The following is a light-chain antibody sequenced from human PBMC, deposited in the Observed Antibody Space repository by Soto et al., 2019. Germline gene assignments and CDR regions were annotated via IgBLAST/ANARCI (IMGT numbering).Light chain of an antibody. Sequence: QSALTQPASVSGSPGQSITISCTGTSSDVGGYDHVSWYQQHPGKAPKLIIYDVTVRPSAISRRFSGSKSDNTASLAVSGLQPEDEAAYYCSSYTNRDTLLFGGGTKLTVL. CDR3: SSYTNRDTLL. CDR2: DVT. CDR1: SSDVGGYDH. J-gene: IGLJ3*02. V-gene: IGLV2-14*03.